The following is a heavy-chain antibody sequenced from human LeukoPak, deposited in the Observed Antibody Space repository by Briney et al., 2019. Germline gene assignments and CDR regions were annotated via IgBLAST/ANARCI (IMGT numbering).Heavy chain of an antibody. CDR1: GFTFSSYW. Sequence: PGGSLRVSCAASGFTFSSYWLNWVRQTPGKGLEWVANIKEDGSERYHVDSVKGRFTISKDNAKSSLYLQMNSLRAEDTALYYCARSIMGGGAFDYWGQGTRVTVSS. V-gene: IGHV3-7*03. CDR3: ARSIMGGGAFDY. CDR2: IKEDGSER. J-gene: IGHJ4*02. D-gene: IGHD3-10*01.